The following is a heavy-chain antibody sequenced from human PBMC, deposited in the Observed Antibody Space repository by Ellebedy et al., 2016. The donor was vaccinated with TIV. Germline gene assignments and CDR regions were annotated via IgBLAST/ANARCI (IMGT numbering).Heavy chain of an antibody. J-gene: IGHJ2*01. D-gene: IGHD6-19*01. V-gene: IGHV3-9*01. CDR1: GFTFNDFA. Sequence: GGSLRLXXEASGFTFNDFAMHWVRQVPGKGLEWVSGLTWSTNSIGYADSVLGRFTISRDNAKNSLYLQMDSLRPEDSALYYCVKGVSGPKGDVDRYFDLWGRGTLVTVSS. CDR3: VKGVSGPKGDVDRYFDL. CDR2: LTWSTNSI.